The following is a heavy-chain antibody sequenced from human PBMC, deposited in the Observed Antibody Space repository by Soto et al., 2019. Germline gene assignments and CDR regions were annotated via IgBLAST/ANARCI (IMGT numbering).Heavy chain of an antibody. D-gene: IGHD2-2*01. CDR2: IIPILGIA. V-gene: IGHV1-69*02. CDR3: ASSPDIVIEPVAVAGYSYYMDV. CDR1: GGTFSSYT. Sequence: ASVKVSCKASGGTFSSYTINWVRQAPGQGLEWMGRIIPILGIANSAQKFQGRVTITADTSTSTVYMELSSLRSEDTAVYYCASSPDIVIEPVAVAGYSYYMDVWGKGTSVTVSS. J-gene: IGHJ6*03.